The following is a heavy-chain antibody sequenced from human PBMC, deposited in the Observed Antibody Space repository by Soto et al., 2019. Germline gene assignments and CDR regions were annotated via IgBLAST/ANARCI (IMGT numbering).Heavy chain of an antibody. V-gene: IGHV3-72*01. D-gene: IGHD3-9*01. CDR2: SRKKADSYTT. Sequence: VQVVESGGGLVQPGGSLRLSCAVSGFTFSDHHMDWIRQAPGKGLEWVGRSRKKADSYTTEYAASVKGRFTISRDDSKTSLYLQLNSLKTEDPAVYYCAFDYRDYWGQGTLVTVSS. J-gene: IGHJ4*02. CDR3: AFDYRDY. CDR1: GFTFSDHH.